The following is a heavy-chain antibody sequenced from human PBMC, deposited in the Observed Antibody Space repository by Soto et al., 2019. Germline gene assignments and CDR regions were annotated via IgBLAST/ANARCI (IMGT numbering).Heavy chain of an antibody. V-gene: IGHV1-18*01. CDR2: INGNTGHT. Sequence: QVQLVQSGAEVREPGASVKVSCKTSGYTFSRYGITWVRQAPGQGLEWMGWINGNTGHTIYAMNVKDRLTISTDTSTSTAYMELRSLKSDDTAVYYSARERKWEPLPYWGQGTLVTVSS. CDR1: GYTFSRYG. D-gene: IGHD1-26*01. CDR3: ARERKWEPLPY. J-gene: IGHJ4*02.